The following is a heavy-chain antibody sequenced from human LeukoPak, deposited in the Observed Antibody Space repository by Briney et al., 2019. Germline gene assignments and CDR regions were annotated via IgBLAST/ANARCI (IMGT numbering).Heavy chain of an antibody. CDR2: INSDGSST. D-gene: IGHD3-22*01. V-gene: IGHV3-74*01. Sequence: GGSLRLSCAASGFTFSSYWMLWVRQAPGKGLVWVSRINSDGSSTNYADYVKGRFTISRDNAKNTLYLQMNSLRAEDTAVYFCTRFLFYYDSSVYNDYFDFWGQGTLVTVSS. CDR1: GFTFSSYW. CDR3: TRFLFYYDSSVYNDYFDF. J-gene: IGHJ4*02.